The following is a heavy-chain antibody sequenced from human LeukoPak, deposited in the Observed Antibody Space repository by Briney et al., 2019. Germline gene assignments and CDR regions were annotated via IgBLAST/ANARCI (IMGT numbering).Heavy chain of an antibody. CDR3: AKDLRYYDSSGYNPFDY. CDR2: ISYDGSNK. J-gene: IGHJ4*02. D-gene: IGHD3-22*01. V-gene: IGHV3-30*18. Sequence: GGSLRLSCAASGFTFSNYAMAWVRQAPGKGLEWVAVISYDGSNKYYADSVKGRFTISRDNSKNTLYLQMNSLRAEDTAVYYCAKDLRYYDSSGYNPFDYWGQGTLVTVSS. CDR1: GFTFSNYA.